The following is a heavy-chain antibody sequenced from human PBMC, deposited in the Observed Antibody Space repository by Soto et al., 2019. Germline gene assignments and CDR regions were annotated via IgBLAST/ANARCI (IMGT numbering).Heavy chain of an antibody. Sequence: DVQLVESGGGLVQPGRSLRLSCAASGFSFDDYAMHWVRQAPGRGLEWVSGITWSSGYIGYADSVKGRFTISKDNAKNSLYLQMNSLRAEDTAIYYCARVIMGAMVHAFEIWGQGTMVAVSS. V-gene: IGHV3-9*01. D-gene: IGHD1-26*01. CDR3: ARVIMGAMVHAFEI. J-gene: IGHJ3*02. CDR1: GFSFDDYA. CDR2: ITWSSGYI.